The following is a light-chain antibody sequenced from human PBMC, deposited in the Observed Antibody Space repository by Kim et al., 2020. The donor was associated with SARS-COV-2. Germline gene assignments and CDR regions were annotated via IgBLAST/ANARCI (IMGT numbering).Light chain of an antibody. J-gene: IGLJ3*02. CDR1: SNHAGNRG. CDR2: RNN. V-gene: IGLV10-54*01. CDR3: SAWDSSLSAWV. Sequence: TATLTCTRNSNHAGNRGAAWLQQHQGHPPQLLSYRNNSRPSGISERLSASRSGNTASLTISGLQPEDEADYYCSAWDSSLSAWVFGGGTQLSVL.